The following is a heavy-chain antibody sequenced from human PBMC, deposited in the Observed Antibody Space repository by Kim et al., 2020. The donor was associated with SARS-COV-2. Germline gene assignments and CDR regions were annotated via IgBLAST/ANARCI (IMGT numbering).Heavy chain of an antibody. V-gene: IGHV5-10-1*01. CDR2: IDPSDSYT. Sequence: GESLKISCKGSGYSFTSYWISWVRQMPGKGLEWMGRIDPSDSYTNYSPSFQGHVTISADKSISTAYLQWSSLKASDTAMYYCARHRGRITIFGVVIKDAFDIWGQGTMVTVSS. CDR1: GYSFTSYW. J-gene: IGHJ3*02. D-gene: IGHD3-3*01. CDR3: ARHRGRITIFGVVIKDAFDI.